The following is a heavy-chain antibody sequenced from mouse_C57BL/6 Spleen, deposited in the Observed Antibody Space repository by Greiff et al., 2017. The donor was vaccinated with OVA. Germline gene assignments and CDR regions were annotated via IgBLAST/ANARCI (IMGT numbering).Heavy chain of an antibody. CDR3: ARKLGYVKAWFAY. V-gene: IGHV2-2*01. J-gene: IGHJ3*01. Sequence: VQRVESGPGLVQPSQSLSITCTVSGFSLTSYGVHWVRQSPGKGLEWLGVIWSGGSTDYNAAFISRLSISKDNSKSQVFFKMNSLQADDTAIYYCARKLGYVKAWFAYWGQGTLVTVSA. CDR1: GFSLTSYG. CDR2: IWSGGST. D-gene: IGHD4-1*01.